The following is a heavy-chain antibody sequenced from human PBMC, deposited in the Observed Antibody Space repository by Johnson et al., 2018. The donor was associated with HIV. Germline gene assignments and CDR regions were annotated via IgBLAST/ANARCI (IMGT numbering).Heavy chain of an antibody. D-gene: IGHD4-17*01. Sequence: EVQLVESGGGLIQPGGSLRLSCAAAGFTVTSNYMSWVRQAPGKGLEWVSVIYSGGSTYYADSVKGRFTISRDNSKNTLYLQMNSLRAEDTALYYCARGVPDYVDAFDIWGQGTMVTVSS. V-gene: IGHV3-66*01. CDR3: ARGVPDYVDAFDI. CDR2: IYSGGST. CDR1: GFTVTSNY. J-gene: IGHJ3*02.